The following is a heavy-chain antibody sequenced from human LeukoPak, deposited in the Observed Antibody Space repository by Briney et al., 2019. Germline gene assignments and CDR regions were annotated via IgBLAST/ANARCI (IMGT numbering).Heavy chain of an antibody. V-gene: IGHV3-23*01. CDR2: ISGSGGST. J-gene: IGHJ3*02. Sequence: PGGTLRLSCAASGFTFSSYGMSWVRQAPGKGLEWVSAISGSGGSTYYADSVKGRFTISRDNSKHTLYLQMNSLRAEDTAVYYCARRPIPSSPGVIAHAFDIWGQGTMVTASS. CDR1: GFTFSSYG. CDR3: ARRPIPSSPGVIAHAFDI. D-gene: IGHD2-21*01.